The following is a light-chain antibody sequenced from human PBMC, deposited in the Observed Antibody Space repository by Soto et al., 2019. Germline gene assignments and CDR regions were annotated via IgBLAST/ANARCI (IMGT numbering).Light chain of an antibody. CDR1: QSISRW. CDR2: DAS. V-gene: IGKV1-5*01. J-gene: IGKJ5*01. Sequence: DIQMTQSPATLSSSVGDRLTITCRASQSISRWLAWYQQKPGKAPQALIYDASSLKSGVPSRLSGNGSGTEFTLTISSMQPDDFATYYCQQYNTYSTFGQGTRLEIK. CDR3: QQYNTYST.